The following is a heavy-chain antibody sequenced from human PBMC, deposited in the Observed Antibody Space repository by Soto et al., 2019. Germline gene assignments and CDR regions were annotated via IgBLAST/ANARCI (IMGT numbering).Heavy chain of an antibody. J-gene: IGHJ5*02. Sequence: PWEPLKISCKGSGYSFTSYWISGVRQMPGKGLEWMGRIDPSDSYTNYSPSFQGHVTISADKSISTAYLQWSSLKPSDTAMYYCARHGLPGIAAAGTVSWFDPWGQGTLVTVSS. V-gene: IGHV5-10-1*01. D-gene: IGHD6-13*01. CDR3: ARHGLPGIAAAGTVSWFDP. CDR2: IDPSDSYT. CDR1: GYSFTSYW.